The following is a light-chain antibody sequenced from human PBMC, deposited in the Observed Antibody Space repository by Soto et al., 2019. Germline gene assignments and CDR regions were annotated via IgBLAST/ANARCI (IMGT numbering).Light chain of an antibody. CDR3: QQYASSPYT. J-gene: IGKJ2*01. Sequence: EIVLTQSPGTLSLSPGERATLSCRASQSVSSSYLAWYQQKPGQAPRLLIYGASSRATGIPDRFSGSGSGTDFTLTISRLEPEDSAVYFCQQYASSPYTFGQGTKVEIK. CDR2: GAS. V-gene: IGKV3-20*01. CDR1: QSVSSSY.